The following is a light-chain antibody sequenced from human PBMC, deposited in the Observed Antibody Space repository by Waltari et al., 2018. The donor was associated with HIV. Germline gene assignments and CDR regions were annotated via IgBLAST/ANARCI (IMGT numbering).Light chain of an antibody. J-gene: IGLJ3*02. CDR1: SSNIGARFD. Sequence: QSVLTPPPSVSGAPGQRVTISCTGSSSNIGARFDVHWYQQLPGTAPKLLIYGDNNRPSGVPDRFSGSKSGTSASLAITGLQAEDEADYYCQSYDSSLSGSVFGGGTKLTVL. V-gene: IGLV1-40*01. CDR2: GDN. CDR3: QSYDSSLSGSV.